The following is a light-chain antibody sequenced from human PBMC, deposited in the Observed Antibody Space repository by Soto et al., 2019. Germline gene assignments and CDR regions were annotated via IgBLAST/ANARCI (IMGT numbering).Light chain of an antibody. CDR1: QNIGKY. V-gene: IGKV1-9*01. CDR3: QQYNSYPWT. J-gene: IGKJ1*01. Sequence: DIQLTQSPSFLSASVGDRVTITCRASQNIGKYLNWYQHKPGRAPTLLIYETSSLESGVPSRFSGSGSGTEFTLTISSLQPDDFATYYSQQYNSYPWTFGQGTKVDIK. CDR2: ETS.